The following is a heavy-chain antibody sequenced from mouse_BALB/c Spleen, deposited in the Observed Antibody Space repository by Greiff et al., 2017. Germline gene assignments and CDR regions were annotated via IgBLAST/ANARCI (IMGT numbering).Heavy chain of an antibody. V-gene: IGHV5-17*02. J-gene: IGHJ4*01. CDR1: GFTFSSFG. Sequence: EVQRVESGGGLVQPGGSRKLSCAASGFTFSSFGMHWVRQAPEKGLEWVAYISSGSSTIYYADTVKGRFTISRDNPKNTLFLQMTSLRSEDTAMYYCARQTVMDYWGQGTSVTVSS. CDR2: ISSGSSTI. CDR3: ARQTVMDY. D-gene: IGHD3-2*01.